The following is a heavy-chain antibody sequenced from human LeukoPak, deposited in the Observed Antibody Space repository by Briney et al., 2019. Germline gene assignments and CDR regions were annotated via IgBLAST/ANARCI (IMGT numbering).Heavy chain of an antibody. J-gene: IGHJ6*03. CDR1: GFRFSNYE. V-gene: IGHV3-48*03. Sequence: GGSLRLSCAASGFRFSNYEMNWVRQAPGKGREGVSHISSSGSIIFYADSVKGRFTISRDNAKNSLYLKMNSLRAEDTSVYYCAGRLSSDYYYMDVWGKGTTVTVSS. CDR2: ISSSGSII. CDR3: AGRLSSDYYYMDV.